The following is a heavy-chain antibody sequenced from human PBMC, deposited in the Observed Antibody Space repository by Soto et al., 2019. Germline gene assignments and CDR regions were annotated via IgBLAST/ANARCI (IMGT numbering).Heavy chain of an antibody. CDR3: ARLGHCTNGVCYNDY. V-gene: IGHV1-69*13. D-gene: IGHD2-8*01. J-gene: IGHJ4*02. Sequence: GASVKVSCKXSGGTFSSYAISWVRQAPGQGLEWMGGIIPIFGTENYAQKFQGRVTITADESTSTAYMELSSLRSEDTAVYYCARLGHCTNGVCYNDYWGQGTLVTVSS. CDR1: GGTFSSYA. CDR2: IIPIFGTE.